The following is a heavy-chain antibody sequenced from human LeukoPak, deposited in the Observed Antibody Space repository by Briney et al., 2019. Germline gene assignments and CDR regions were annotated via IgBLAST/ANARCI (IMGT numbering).Heavy chain of an antibody. J-gene: IGHJ5*02. CDR3: ARKRVGYCSGGSCFHPFDP. CDR1: GGSFSGYY. Sequence: SETLSLTCAVYGGSFSGYYWSWTRQPPGKGLEWIGEINHSGSTNYNPSLKSRVTISVDTSKNQFSLKLSSVTAADTAVYYCARKRVGYCSGGSCFHPFDPWGQGTLVTVSS. CDR2: INHSGST. V-gene: IGHV4-34*01. D-gene: IGHD2-15*01.